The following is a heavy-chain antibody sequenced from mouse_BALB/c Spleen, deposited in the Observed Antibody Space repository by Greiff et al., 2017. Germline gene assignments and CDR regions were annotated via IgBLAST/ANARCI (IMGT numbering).Heavy chain of an antibody. CDR3: ARGRDWYFDV. CDR2: IYPGDGST. Sequence: QVQLQQSGPELVKPGASVKMSCKASGYTFTSYYIHWVKQRPGQGLEWIGWIYPGDGSTKYNEKFKGKTTLTADKSSSTAYMLLSSLTSEDSAIYFCARGRDWYFDVWGAGTTVTVSS. J-gene: IGHJ1*01. CDR1: GYTFTSYY. V-gene: IGHV1S56*01.